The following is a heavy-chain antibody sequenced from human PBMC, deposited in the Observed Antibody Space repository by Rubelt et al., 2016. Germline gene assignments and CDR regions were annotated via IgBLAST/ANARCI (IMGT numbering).Heavy chain of an antibody. D-gene: IGHD4-17*01. Sequence: GSGRGRFTISRDNSKNTLYLQMNSLRAEDTAVYYCAKGSRGYDYGYQRGYYYGMDVWGQGTTVTVSS. J-gene: IGHJ6*02. CDR3: AKGSRGYDYGYQRGYYYGMDV. V-gene: IGHV3-23*01.